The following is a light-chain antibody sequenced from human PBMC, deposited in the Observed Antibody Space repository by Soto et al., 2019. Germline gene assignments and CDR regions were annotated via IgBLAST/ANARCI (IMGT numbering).Light chain of an antibody. CDR3: SSFAGNNNL. J-gene: IGLJ2*01. V-gene: IGLV2-8*01. CDR1: SSDVSGYDL. CDR2: EVA. Sequence: QSVLTQPPSASGSPGQSVTISCTGTSSDVSGYDLVSWYQQHPGKAPKLILYEVAKRPSGVPARFSGSKSGNTASLTVSGLQADDESDYYCSSFAGNNNLFGGGTKLTVL.